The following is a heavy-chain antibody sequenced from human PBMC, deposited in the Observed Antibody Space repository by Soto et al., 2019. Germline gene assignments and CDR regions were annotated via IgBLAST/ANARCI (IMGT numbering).Heavy chain of an antibody. CDR1: GFSFNRHG. CDR2: ISYDGSNQ. J-gene: IGHJ6*02. D-gene: IGHD2-2*01. CDR3: GRDRRSTYYYYGMDL. V-gene: IGHV3-30-3*01. Sequence: GGSLRLSCEASGFSFNRHGIHWVRQAPGKGLEWLAVISYDGSNQDYADSVKGRFSISRDNSKNTVYLQMNSLRAEDTAVYYCGRDRRSTYYYYGMDLWGQGTTVTVSS.